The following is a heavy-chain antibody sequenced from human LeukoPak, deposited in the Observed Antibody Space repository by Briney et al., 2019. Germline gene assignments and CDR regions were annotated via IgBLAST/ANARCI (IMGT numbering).Heavy chain of an antibody. J-gene: IGHJ4*02. CDR2: IYYSGST. V-gene: IGHV4-38-2*02. CDR1: GYSISNDYY. Sequence: SETLSLTCTVSGYSISNDYYWGWIRQPPGKGLEWIGSIYYSGSTYYNPSLKSRVTISVDTSKNQFSLKLSSVTAADTAVYYCARAEPTAAAGIDYWGQGTLVTVSS. CDR3: ARAEPTAAAGIDY. D-gene: IGHD6-13*01.